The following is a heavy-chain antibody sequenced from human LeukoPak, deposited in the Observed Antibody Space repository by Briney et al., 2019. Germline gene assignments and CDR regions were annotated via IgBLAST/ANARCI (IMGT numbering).Heavy chain of an antibody. CDR1: GFTLNDFA. V-gene: IGHV3-9*01. CDR2: IGWDSVRK. CDR3: LKDIKAGGLDV. J-gene: IGHJ6*02. Sequence: GRSLRLSCAASGFTLNDFAMHWVRQTPGKGLEWVSGIGWDSVRKGHADSVKGRFTISRDNAKNSLYLEMNSLRPEDTALYYCLKDIKAGGLDVWGPGTTVTVSS.